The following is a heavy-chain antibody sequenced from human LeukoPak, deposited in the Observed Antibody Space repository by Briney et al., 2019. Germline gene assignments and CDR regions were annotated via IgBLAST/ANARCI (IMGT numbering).Heavy chain of an antibody. CDR2: IRAHNGDT. J-gene: IGHJ4*02. V-gene: IGHV1-18*01. CDR3: ARGEFICTINTCYASALDS. Sequence: ASVKVSCKASGYTFTSYAISWVRQAPGQGLEWMRWIRAHNGDTNHAQQLQGRVTMTTDTSTRTAYMELRSLRSEDTAVYYCARGEFICTINTCYASALDSWGQGTLVTVSS. CDR1: GYTFTSYA. D-gene: IGHD2-2*01.